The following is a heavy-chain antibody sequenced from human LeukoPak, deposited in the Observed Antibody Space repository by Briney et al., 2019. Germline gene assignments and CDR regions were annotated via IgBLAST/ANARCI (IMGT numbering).Heavy chain of an antibody. CDR3: ARQLDSYYFDY. CDR2: IYPGDSDT. J-gene: IGHJ4*02. CDR1: GYSFTSYW. Sequence: SGESLQISCKGSGYSFTSYWLGWVRQMPGKGLEWMGIIYPGDSDTRYSPSFQGQVTISADKSISTACLQWSSLKASDTAMYYCARQLDSYYFDYWGQGTLVTVSS. V-gene: IGHV5-51*01. D-gene: IGHD3-22*01.